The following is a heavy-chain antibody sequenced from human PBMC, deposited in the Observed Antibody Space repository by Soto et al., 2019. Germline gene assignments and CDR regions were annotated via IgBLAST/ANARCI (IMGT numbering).Heavy chain of an antibody. Sequence: GGSLRLSCAASGFTFSSYGMHWVRQAPGKGLEWVAVISYDGSNKYYADSVKGRFTISRDNSKNTLYLQMNSLRAEDTAVYYFAFFPPYYDRNYYWGQGTLDTVSS. CDR3: AFFPPYYDRNYY. CDR2: ISYDGSNK. V-gene: IGHV3-30*03. J-gene: IGHJ4*02. D-gene: IGHD3-22*01. CDR1: GFTFSSYG.